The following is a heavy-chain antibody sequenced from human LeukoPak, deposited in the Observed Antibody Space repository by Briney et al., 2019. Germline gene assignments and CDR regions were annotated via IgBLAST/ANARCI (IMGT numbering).Heavy chain of an antibody. CDR3: AKDYSDPFDY. V-gene: IGHV3-23*01. J-gene: IGHJ4*02. CDR2: ISGSGGST. Sequence: NWVRQPPGKGLEWVSAISGSGGSTYYADSVKGRFTISRDNSKNTLYLQMNSLRAEDTAVYYCAKDYSDPFDYWGQGTLVTVSS. D-gene: IGHD1-26*01.